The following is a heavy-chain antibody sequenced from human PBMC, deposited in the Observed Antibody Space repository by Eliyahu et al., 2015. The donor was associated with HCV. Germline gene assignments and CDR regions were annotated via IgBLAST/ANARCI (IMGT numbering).Heavy chain of an antibody. J-gene: IGHJ4*02. V-gene: IGHV3-23*01. D-gene: IGHD6-13*01. CDR3: AKSSAPYSSSWYSFDY. Sequence: EVQLLDSGGGLVQPGGSLXLSCAASGFXFXSYAMRWVRQAPGKGLEWVSAIXXXGGSTYYADSVKGRFTISRDNSKNTLYLQMNSLRAEDTAVYYCAKSSAPYSSSWYSFDYWGQGTSGHRLL. CDR2: IXXXGGST. CDR1: GFXFXSYA.